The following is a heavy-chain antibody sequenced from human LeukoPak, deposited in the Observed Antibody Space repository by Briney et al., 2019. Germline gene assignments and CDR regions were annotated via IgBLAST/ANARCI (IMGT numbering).Heavy chain of an antibody. D-gene: IGHD5-24*01. CDR1: GDSISDYY. CDR3: ARELDGNGGWFDP. V-gene: IGHV4-59*01. CDR2: VHYSGST. Sequence: SETLSLTCTVSGDSISDYYWSWIRQPLGKGLERIGEVHYSGSTHYNPFLKSRVTISIDTSKNEFSLRLTSVTAADTAVYYCARELDGNGGWFDPWGQGTLVTVSS. J-gene: IGHJ5*02.